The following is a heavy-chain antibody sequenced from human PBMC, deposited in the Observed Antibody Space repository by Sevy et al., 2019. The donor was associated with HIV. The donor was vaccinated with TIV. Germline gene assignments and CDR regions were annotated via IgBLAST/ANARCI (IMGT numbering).Heavy chain of an antibody. CDR3: ARVQLTYYYYYMDV. Sequence: SETLSLTCTVSGGSFSRYYWSWIRQPPGKGLEWIGYIYYSGSTHYNPSLKSRVTISVDTSKNQFSLKLSSVTAADTAVYYCARVQLTYYYYYMDVWGKGTTVTVSS. V-gene: IGHV4-59*01. CDR1: GGSFSRYY. J-gene: IGHJ6*03. D-gene: IGHD1-1*01. CDR2: IYYSGST.